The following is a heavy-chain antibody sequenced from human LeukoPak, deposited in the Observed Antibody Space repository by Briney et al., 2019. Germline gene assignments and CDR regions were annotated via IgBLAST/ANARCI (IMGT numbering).Heavy chain of an antibody. V-gene: IGHV3-30*03. Sequence: GGSLRLSCAASGFTFSSYGMHWVRQAPGKGLEWVAVISYDGSNKYYADSVKGRFTISRDNSKNTLYLQMNSLRAEDTAVYYCAREVSSGWYREDYWGQGTLVTVSS. CDR1: GFTFSSYG. CDR3: AREVSSGWYREDY. J-gene: IGHJ4*02. D-gene: IGHD6-19*01. CDR2: ISYDGSNK.